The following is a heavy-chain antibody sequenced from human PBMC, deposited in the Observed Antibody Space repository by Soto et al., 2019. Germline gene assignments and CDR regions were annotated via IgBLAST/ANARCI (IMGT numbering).Heavy chain of an antibody. D-gene: IGHD2-15*01. CDR2: ISGSGGST. J-gene: IGHJ1*01. Sequence: GGSLRLSCAASGFTFSSYAMSWVRQAPGKGLEWVSAISGSGGSTYYADSVKGRFTISRDNSKNTLYLQMNSLRAEDTAVYYCAKGRRYCSGGSCYLEYFQHWGQGTLVTVSS. V-gene: IGHV3-23*01. CDR3: AKGRRYCSGGSCYLEYFQH. CDR1: GFTFSSYA.